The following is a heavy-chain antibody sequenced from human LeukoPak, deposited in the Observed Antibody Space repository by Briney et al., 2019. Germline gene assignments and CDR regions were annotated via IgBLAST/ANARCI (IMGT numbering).Heavy chain of an antibody. V-gene: IGHV3-20*04. Sequence: GGSLRLSCAVSGLTFSDYGMSWVRQAPGKGLEWVSGINWDGESTGYGDSVQGRLIISRDNAENALYLQMNGLRAEDTAVYYCARDLSASWYSLAYWGRGTPVTVSS. CDR3: ARDLSASWYSLAY. D-gene: IGHD6-13*01. CDR1: GLTFSDYG. CDR2: INWDGEST. J-gene: IGHJ4*02.